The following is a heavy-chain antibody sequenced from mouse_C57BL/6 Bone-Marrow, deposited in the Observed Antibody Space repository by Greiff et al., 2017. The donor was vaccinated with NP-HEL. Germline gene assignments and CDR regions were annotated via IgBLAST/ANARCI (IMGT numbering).Heavy chain of an antibody. V-gene: IGHV5-4*01. CDR2: ISDGGSYT. Sequence: EVQGVESGGGLVKPGGSLKLSCAASGFTFSSYAMSWVRQTPEKRLEWVATISDGGSYTYYPDNVKGRFTISRDNAKNNLYLQMSHLKSEDTAMYYCARDHDDGYHYWGQGTTLTVSS. D-gene: IGHD2-3*01. CDR3: ARDHDDGYHY. CDR1: GFTFSSYA. J-gene: IGHJ2*01.